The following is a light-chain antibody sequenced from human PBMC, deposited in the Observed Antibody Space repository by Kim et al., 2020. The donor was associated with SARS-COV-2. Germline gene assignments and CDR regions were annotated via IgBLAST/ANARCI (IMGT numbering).Light chain of an antibody. J-gene: IGKJ5*01. CDR2: GAS. Sequence: SVRSKGPMTCRASQDIRNDLGWSQQNPGRAPKRLIYGASSLQSGVPSRFSGSGSGTECTLTISRVQPEDFATYFCLQHTTYPITFGQGTRLEIK. CDR3: LQHTTYPIT. V-gene: IGKV1-17*01. CDR1: QDIRND.